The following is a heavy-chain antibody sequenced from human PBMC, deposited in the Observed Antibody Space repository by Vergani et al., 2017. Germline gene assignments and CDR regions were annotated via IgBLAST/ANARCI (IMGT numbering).Heavy chain of an antibody. Sequence: EVQLVQSGTEVKKPGESLKISCKTSGYIFTNYWIGWVRQMPGRGLEWLGMFYPGDSDTRYSPSFQVQVTISADKSISTAYLHWNSRKASDTAVYYWARLRLGPYSFDFWGQGTMVTVSA. V-gene: IGHV5-51*03. CDR1: GYIFTNYW. CDR2: FYPGDSDT. D-gene: IGHD5-12*01. J-gene: IGHJ3*01. CDR3: ARLRLGPYSFDF.